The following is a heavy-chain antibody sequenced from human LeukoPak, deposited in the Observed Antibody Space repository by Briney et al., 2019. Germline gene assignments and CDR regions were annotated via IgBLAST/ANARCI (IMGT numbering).Heavy chain of an antibody. D-gene: IGHD3-22*01. Sequence: GESLKISCKGSGYSFTSYWIGWVRQMPGKGLGWMGIIYPGDSDTRYSPSFQGQVTISADKSISTAYLQWSSLKASDTAMYYCARQYYYDSSGYYFSAFDIWGQGTMVTVSS. J-gene: IGHJ3*02. V-gene: IGHV5-51*01. CDR2: IYPGDSDT. CDR3: ARQYYYDSSGYYFSAFDI. CDR1: GYSFTSYW.